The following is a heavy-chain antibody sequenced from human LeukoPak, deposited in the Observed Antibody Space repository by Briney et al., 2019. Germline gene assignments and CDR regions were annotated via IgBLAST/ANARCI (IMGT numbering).Heavy chain of an antibody. CDR3: ARGGYYYDSSGYYGGQYDY. Sequence: SETLSLTCTVSGGSISSCYWSWIRQPPGKGLEWIGYIYYSGSTNYNPSLKSRVTISVDTSKNQFSLKLSSVTAADTAVYYCARGGYYYDSSGYYGGQYDYWGQGTLVTVSS. V-gene: IGHV4-59*01. J-gene: IGHJ4*02. CDR1: GGSISSCY. D-gene: IGHD3-22*01. CDR2: IYYSGST.